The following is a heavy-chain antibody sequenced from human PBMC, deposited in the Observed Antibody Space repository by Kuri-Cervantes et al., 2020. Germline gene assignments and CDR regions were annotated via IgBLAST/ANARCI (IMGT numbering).Heavy chain of an antibody. Sequence: GESLKISCKGSGYSFTSYWIGWVRQMPGKGLEWMGIIYSGDSDTRYSPSFQGQVTISADKSIGTAYLQWSSLKASDTAMYYCARRVVVPAGGTDAFDIWGQGTMVTVSS. CDR3: ARRVVVPAGGTDAFDI. CDR1: GYSFTSYW. D-gene: IGHD2-2*01. CDR2: IYSGDSDT. J-gene: IGHJ3*02. V-gene: IGHV5-51*01.